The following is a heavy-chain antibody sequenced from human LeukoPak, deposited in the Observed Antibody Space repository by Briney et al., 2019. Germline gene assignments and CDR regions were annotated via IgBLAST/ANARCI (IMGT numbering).Heavy chain of an antibody. CDR3: ARQEESAYKYALDY. Sequence: SETLSLTCTVSGASISSYYWSWIRQRPGKGLEWIAYISYSGSTNYNPSLKGRLTISIDTSKNQFSLKLNSVTAADTAVYYCARQEESAYKYALDYWGQGTLVTVSS. D-gene: IGHD2-2*01. J-gene: IGHJ4*02. V-gene: IGHV4-59*08. CDR2: ISYSGST. CDR1: GASISSYY.